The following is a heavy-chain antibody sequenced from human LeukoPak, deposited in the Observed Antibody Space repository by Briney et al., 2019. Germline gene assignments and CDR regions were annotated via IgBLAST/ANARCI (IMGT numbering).Heavy chain of an antibody. V-gene: IGHV1-2*02. Sequence: ASVKVSCKASGYTFTGYYMHWVRQAPGQGLEWMGWINPNSGGTNYAQKFQGRVTMTRDTSISTAYMELSRLRSDGTAVYYCARASYCSGGSCYPPYYYYYGMDVWGQGTTVTVSS. J-gene: IGHJ6*02. CDR2: INPNSGGT. D-gene: IGHD2-15*01. CDR3: ARASYCSGGSCYPPYYYYYGMDV. CDR1: GYTFTGYY.